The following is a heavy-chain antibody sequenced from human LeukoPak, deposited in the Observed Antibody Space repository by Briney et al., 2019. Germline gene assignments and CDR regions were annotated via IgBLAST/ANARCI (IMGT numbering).Heavy chain of an antibody. J-gene: IGHJ4*02. CDR1: GGTFSSYA. D-gene: IGHD6-13*01. V-gene: IGHV1-69*05. CDR3: ARGRGIAAAGDFDY. Sequence: SVRVSCKASGGTFSSYAISWVRQAPGQGLEWMGRIIPIFGTANYAQKFQGRVTITTDESTSTAYMELSSLRSEDTAVYYCARGRGIAAAGDFDYWGQGTLVTVSS. CDR2: IIPIFGTA.